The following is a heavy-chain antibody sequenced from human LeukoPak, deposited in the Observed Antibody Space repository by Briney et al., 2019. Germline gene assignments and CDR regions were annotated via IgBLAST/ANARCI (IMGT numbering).Heavy chain of an antibody. CDR2: ISSTSTYI. Sequence: GGSLRLSCAASGFTFSNYKMNWVRQAPGKGLEWVSSISSTSTYINYADSVKGRFTISRDNAKKSLYLQMNSLRAEDTAVYYCARPLMYYYGSETYFWFDPWGQGTLVTVSS. J-gene: IGHJ5*02. CDR3: ARPLMYYYGSETYFWFDP. CDR1: GFTFSNYK. D-gene: IGHD3-10*01. V-gene: IGHV3-21*01.